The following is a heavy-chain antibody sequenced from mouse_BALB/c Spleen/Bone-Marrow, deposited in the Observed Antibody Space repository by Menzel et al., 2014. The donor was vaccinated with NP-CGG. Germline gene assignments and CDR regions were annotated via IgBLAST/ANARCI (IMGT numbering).Heavy chain of an antibody. J-gene: IGHJ3*01. CDR2: IDPETGGT. V-gene: IGHV1-15*01. CDR3: TSYDWFAY. Sequence: QVQLKQSGAELVRPGASVTLSCKASGYTFTDYEMHWVKRTPVHGLEWIGAIDPETGGTAYNQKFKGKATLTADKSSSTAYMELRSLTSEDSAVYYCTSYDWFAYWGQGTLVTVSA. CDR1: GYTFTDYE. D-gene: IGHD2-12*01.